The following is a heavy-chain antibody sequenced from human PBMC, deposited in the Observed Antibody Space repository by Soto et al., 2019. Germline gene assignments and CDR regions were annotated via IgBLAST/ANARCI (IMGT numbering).Heavy chain of an antibody. Sequence: ESGGGVVQPGESLRLSCAASGFIFKDYGMHWVRQAPGKGLEWVAVIWHDGSRKYYADSVRGRFTISRDDSKNTVSLQMNRLRGEDTALYYCARDSRGSHGDYWGQGTLVTVSS. V-gene: IGHV3-33*01. J-gene: IGHJ4*02. CDR3: ARDSRGSHGDY. CDR2: IWHDGSRK. D-gene: IGHD3-22*01. CDR1: GFIFKDYG.